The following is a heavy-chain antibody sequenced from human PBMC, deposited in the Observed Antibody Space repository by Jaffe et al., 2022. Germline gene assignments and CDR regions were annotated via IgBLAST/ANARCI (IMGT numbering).Heavy chain of an antibody. V-gene: IGHV4-39*01. J-gene: IGHJ6*03. Sequence: QLQLQESGPGLVKPSETLSLTCTVSGGSISSSSYYWGWIRQPPGKGLEWIGSIYYSGSTYYNPSLKSRVTISVDTSKNQFSLKLSSVTAADTAVYYCARLNYGDYVLGYYYYYYMDVWGKGTTVTVSS. CDR3: ARLNYGDYVLGYYYYYYMDV. CDR1: GGSISSSSYY. D-gene: IGHD4-17*01. CDR2: IYYSGST.